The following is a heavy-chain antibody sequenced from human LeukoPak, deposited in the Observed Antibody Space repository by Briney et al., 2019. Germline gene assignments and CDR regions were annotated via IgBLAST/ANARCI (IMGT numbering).Heavy chain of an antibody. Sequence: GGSLRLSCAASGFTFDDYGMSWARQAPGKGLEWVSGINWNGGSTGYADSVKGRFTISRDNAKNSLYLQMNSLRAEDTALYYCARSRDYYGSGSFDYWGQGTLVTVSS. V-gene: IGHV3-20*04. J-gene: IGHJ4*02. D-gene: IGHD3-10*01. CDR2: INWNGGST. CDR3: ARSRDYYGSGSFDY. CDR1: GFTFDDYG.